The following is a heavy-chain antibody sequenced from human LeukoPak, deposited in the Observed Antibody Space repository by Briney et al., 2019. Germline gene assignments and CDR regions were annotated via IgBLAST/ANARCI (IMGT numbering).Heavy chain of an antibody. D-gene: IGHD3-22*01. CDR2: ISGSGGST. J-gene: IGHJ4*02. CDR3: ARDRRATYYYDTSDY. CDR1: GFTLSSYA. V-gene: IGHV3-23*01. Sequence: GGSLRLSCAASGFTLSSYAVSSVRQAPGKGLEWVSGISGSGGSTYYADSVKGRFTISRDNSKNTLYLQMNSLRAEDTAVYYCARDRRATYYYDTSDYWGQGTLVTVSS.